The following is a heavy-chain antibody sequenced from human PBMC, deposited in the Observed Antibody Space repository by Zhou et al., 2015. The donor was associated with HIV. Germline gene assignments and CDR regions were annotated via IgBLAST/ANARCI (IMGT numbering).Heavy chain of an antibody. V-gene: IGHV1-69*06. J-gene: IGHJ4*02. D-gene: IGHD6-13*01. CDR1: GGTFSSYA. CDR3: AREPDLTGYSSSWYGGFDY. CDR2: IVPFFGTA. Sequence: QVQLVQSGAEVKKPGSSVKVSCKASGGTFSSYAISWVRQAPGQGLEWMGGIVPFFGTANYAQKFQGRVTITADKSTGTAYMELSSLRSEDTAAYYCAREPDLTGYSSSWYGGFDYWGQGTLVTVSS.